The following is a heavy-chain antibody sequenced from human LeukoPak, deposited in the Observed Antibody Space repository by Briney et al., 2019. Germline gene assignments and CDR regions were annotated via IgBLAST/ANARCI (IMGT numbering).Heavy chain of an antibody. D-gene: IGHD6-13*01. Sequence: ASVKVSCKASGYTFTSYAMHWVRQAPGQSLEWMGWINAGNGNTKYSQKFQGRVTITRDTSASTAYMELSSLRSEDTAVYYCARAVRSSWYVNWGQGTLVTVSS. J-gene: IGHJ4*02. CDR1: GYTFTSYA. V-gene: IGHV1-3*01. CDR3: ARAVRSSWYVN. CDR2: INAGNGNT.